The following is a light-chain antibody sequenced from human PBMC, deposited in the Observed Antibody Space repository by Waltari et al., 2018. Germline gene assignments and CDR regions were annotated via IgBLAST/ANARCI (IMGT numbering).Light chain of an antibody. CDR2: DVN. CDR1: SSDSGGYEY. CDR3: SSFTSSTIGI. J-gene: IGLJ2*01. Sequence: SALTQPDSVSGSPGQSITISCSGISSDSGGYEYVSWYQQHPGKAPKVIIYDVNNRPSGVSTRFSGSKSGSSASLTISGLQAEDEADYYCSSFTSSTIGIFGGGTKVTVL. V-gene: IGLV2-14*03.